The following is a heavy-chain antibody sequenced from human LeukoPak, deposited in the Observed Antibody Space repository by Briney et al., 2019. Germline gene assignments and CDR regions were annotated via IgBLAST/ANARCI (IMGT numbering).Heavy chain of an antibody. Sequence: GGSLRLSCAASGFTFSSYEMNWVRQAPGKGLEWVSYISSSGNAIYYADSVKGRFTISRDNAKNSLYLQMSSLRAEDTAVYYCARGDCSGGSCYLSLTTIDYWGQGTLVTVSS. J-gene: IGHJ4*02. CDR1: GFTFSSYE. V-gene: IGHV3-48*03. D-gene: IGHD2-15*01. CDR3: ARGDCSGGSCYLSLTTIDY. CDR2: ISSSGNAI.